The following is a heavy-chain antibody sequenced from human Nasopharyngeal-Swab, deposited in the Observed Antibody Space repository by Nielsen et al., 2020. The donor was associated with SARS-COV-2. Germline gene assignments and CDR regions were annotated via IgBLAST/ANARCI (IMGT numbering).Heavy chain of an antibody. D-gene: IGHD3-10*01. V-gene: IGHV3-23*01. J-gene: IGHJ4*02. CDR1: GFTFSSYA. CDR3: AKRVSLYGSGGYYFDD. CDR2: ISGSGGST. Sequence: GESLKISCAASGFTFSSYAMGWVRQAPGKGLEWVSAISGSGGSTYYADSVKGRFTISRDNSKKTLYLQMNSLRAEDTTVYYCAKRVSLYGSGGYYFDDWGQGALVTVSS.